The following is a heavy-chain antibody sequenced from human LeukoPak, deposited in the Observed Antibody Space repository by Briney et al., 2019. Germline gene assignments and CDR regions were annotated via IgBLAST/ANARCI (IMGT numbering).Heavy chain of an antibody. V-gene: IGHV5-51*01. CDR1: GYSFTSYW. D-gene: IGHD3-22*01. CDR3: ARQHPNYYDSSGYFVN. J-gene: IGHJ4*02. Sequence: GESLKISCKGSGYSFTSYWIGWVRQMPGKGLEWIGIIYPGDSDTRYSPSFQGQVTISADKSISTAYLQWSSLKASDTAMYYCARQHPNYYDSSGYFVNWGQGTLVTVSS. CDR2: IYPGDSDT.